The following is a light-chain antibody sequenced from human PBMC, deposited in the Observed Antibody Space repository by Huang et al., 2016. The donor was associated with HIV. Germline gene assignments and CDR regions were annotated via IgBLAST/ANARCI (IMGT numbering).Light chain of an antibody. Sequence: EIVLTQSPATLSLSPGDTATLSCRASQSMSDYFAWYQQKPGQAPRLRIVDASNRATGIPPRFSGSGSGTDFTLTISSLEPDDFAVYYCQHRGTFGQGTKVEVK. CDR3: QHRGT. V-gene: IGKV3-11*01. CDR1: QSMSDY. J-gene: IGKJ1*01. CDR2: DAS.